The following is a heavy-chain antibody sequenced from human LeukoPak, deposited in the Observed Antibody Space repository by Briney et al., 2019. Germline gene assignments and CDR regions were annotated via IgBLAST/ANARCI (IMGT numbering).Heavy chain of an antibody. V-gene: IGHV3-7*03. CDR1: GFTFSSYW. J-gene: IGHJ4*02. D-gene: IGHD4-11*01. CDR3: ARERYGNYD. Sequence: GGSLRLSCAASGFTFSSYWMIWVRQAPGKGLEWVANIKEDGSVKNYVDSVKGRFTISRDNAKNSLFLQMNSLRAEDTAVYYCARERYGNYDWGQGTLVTVSS. CDR2: IKEDGSVK.